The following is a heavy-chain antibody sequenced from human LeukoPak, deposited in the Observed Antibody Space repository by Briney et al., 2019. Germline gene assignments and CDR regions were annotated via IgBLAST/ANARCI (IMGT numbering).Heavy chain of an antibody. CDR2: IIPIFGTA. D-gene: IGHD6-13*01. J-gene: IGHJ4*02. Sequence: SVKVSCKASGYTFSHYGISWVRQAPGQGLEWMGGIIPIFGTANYAQKFQGRVTITADESTSTAYMELSSLRSEDTAVYYCARESEGIAAEPFDYWGQGTLVTVSS. CDR3: ARESEGIAAEPFDY. V-gene: IGHV1-69*13. CDR1: GYTFSHYG.